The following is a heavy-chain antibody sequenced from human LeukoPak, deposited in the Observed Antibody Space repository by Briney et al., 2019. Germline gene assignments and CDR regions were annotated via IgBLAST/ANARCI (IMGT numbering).Heavy chain of an antibody. V-gene: IGHV4-34*01. D-gene: IGHD2-21*01. CDR3: ARGRKRLFAYYSKYNTYDY. J-gene: IGHJ4*02. Sequence: SETLSLTCTVSGGSISSYYWSWIRQPPGKGLEWIGEINHSGSTNYNPSLKSRVTISVDTSKNQFSLKLSSVTAADTAVYYCARGRKRLFAYYSKYNTYDYWSQGTLVTVSS. CDR2: INHSGST. CDR1: GGSISSYY.